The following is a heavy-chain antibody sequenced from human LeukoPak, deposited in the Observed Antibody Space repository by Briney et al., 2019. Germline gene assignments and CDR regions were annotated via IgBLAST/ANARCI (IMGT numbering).Heavy chain of an antibody. V-gene: IGHV3-21*01. CDR1: GFTFSSYS. Sequence: GGSLRLSCAASGFTFSSYSMNWVRQAPGKRLEWVSSISSSSSYIYYADSVKGRFTISRDNAKNSLYLQMNSLRAEDTAVYYCADQGTAAAGTWGQGTLVTVSS. CDR2: ISSSSSYI. D-gene: IGHD6-13*01. J-gene: IGHJ4*02. CDR3: ADQGTAAAGT.